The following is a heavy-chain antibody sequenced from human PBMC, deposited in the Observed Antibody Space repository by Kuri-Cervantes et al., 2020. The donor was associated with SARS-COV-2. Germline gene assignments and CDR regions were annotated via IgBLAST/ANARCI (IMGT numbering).Heavy chain of an antibody. V-gene: IGHV1-18*01. D-gene: IGHD3-10*01. CDR2: ISAYNGNT. Sequence: ASVKVSCKASGYTFTSYDINWVRQATGQGLEWMGWISAYNGNTNYAQKLQGRVTMTTDTSTSTAYMELRSLRSDDTAVYYCARGGEYYYGSGSYYPFDYWGQGTLVTVSS. J-gene: IGHJ4*02. CDR3: ARGGEYYYGSGSYYPFDY. CDR1: GYTFTSYD.